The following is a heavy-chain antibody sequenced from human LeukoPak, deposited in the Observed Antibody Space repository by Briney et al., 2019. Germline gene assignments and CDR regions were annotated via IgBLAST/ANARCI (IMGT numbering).Heavy chain of an antibody. CDR3: AKRSRELLT. V-gene: IGHV3-23*01. Sequence: GGSLRLSCAASGFTFGLTFSNYVMSWVRQAPGKGLEWVSGISGSGGRTYYTDSVKGRFTISRDNSRNTLYLQMNSLRAEDTAIYYCAKRSRELLTWGQGTLVTVSS. J-gene: IGHJ5*02. CDR1: GFTFGLTFSNYV. CDR2: ISGSGGRT. D-gene: IGHD1-26*01.